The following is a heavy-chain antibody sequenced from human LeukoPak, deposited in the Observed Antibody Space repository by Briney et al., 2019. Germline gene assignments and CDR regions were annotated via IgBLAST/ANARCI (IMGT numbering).Heavy chain of an antibody. J-gene: IGHJ4*02. CDR1: GGSISSGGYS. CDR2: IYHSGST. CDR3: ASNALEHYYDSSGYSFGY. Sequence: SQTLSLTCAVSGGSISSGGYSWSWIRQPPGKGLEWIGYIYHSGSTYYNPSLKSRVTISVDRSKNQFSLKLSSVTAADTAVYYCASNALEHYYDSSGYSFGYWGQGTLVTVSS. V-gene: IGHV4-30-2*01. D-gene: IGHD3-22*01.